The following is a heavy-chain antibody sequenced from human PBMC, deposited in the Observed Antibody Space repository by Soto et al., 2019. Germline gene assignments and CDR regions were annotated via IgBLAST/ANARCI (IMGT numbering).Heavy chain of an antibody. CDR2: IYPGDSDT. Sequence: GESLKISCKGSGYSFTSYWIGWVRQMPGKGLEWMGIIYPGDSDTRYSPSFQGQVTISAGKSISTAYLQWSSLKASDTAMYYCARRLGYCSGGSCSSYYFDYWGQGTLVTVSS. CDR1: GYSFTSYW. J-gene: IGHJ4*02. D-gene: IGHD2-15*01. CDR3: ARRLGYCSGGSCSSYYFDY. V-gene: IGHV5-51*01.